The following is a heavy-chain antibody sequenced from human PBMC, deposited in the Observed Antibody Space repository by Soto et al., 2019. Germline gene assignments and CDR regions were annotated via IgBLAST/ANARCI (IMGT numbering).Heavy chain of an antibody. D-gene: IGHD3-22*01. CDR3: ATPPQLRGSMITNINSAF. Sequence: GASVKVSCKMSGHTLTELSMHWVREAPVKGLEGMGVFDPEGGEAIYAQKWHGRFTVTEDTVTGTAYAELRGLKSDDTAVYYCATPPQLRGSMITNINSAFWGQGTPVTVSS. J-gene: IGHJ4*02. CDR1: GHTLTELS. V-gene: IGHV1-24*01. CDR2: FDPEGGEA.